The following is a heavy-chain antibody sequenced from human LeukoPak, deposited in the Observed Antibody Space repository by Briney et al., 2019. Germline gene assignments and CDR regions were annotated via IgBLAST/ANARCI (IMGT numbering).Heavy chain of an antibody. CDR2: NDGST. D-gene: IGHD1-26*01. CDR1: GGSIYSTTFS. Sequence: SETLSLACTVSGGSIYSTTFSWGWIRQPPGKGLEWIGSNDGSTYHNPSLKSRVTISVDTSNNQFSLKLTSVTAADTAVYFCARRSDSGSDDGEDYFDYWGQGTLVTVSS. J-gene: IGHJ4*02. V-gene: IGHV4-39*01. CDR3: ARRSDSGSDDGEDYFDY.